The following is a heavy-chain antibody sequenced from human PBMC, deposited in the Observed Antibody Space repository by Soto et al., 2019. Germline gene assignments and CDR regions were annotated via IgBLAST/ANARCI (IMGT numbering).Heavy chain of an antibody. CDR2: IYHTGST. V-gene: IGHV4-31*03. CDR1: GGSISTFGHS. CDR3: ARATGTLRSRNCDY. D-gene: IGHD1-1*01. J-gene: IGHJ4*02. Sequence: TLSLTCSVSGGSISTFGHSWTCTRQPAGKGLEWIGSIYHTGSTYYSKSLRSRLTMSVDTSKSQFSLRLSSVTAADTAVYYCARATGTLRSRNCDYWGQGSLVT.